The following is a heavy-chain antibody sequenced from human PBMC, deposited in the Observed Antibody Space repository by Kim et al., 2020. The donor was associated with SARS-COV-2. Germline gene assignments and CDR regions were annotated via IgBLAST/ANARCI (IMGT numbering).Heavy chain of an antibody. Sequence: SETLSLTCAVYGGSFSGYYWSWIRQPPGKGLEWIGEINHSGSTNYNPSLKSRVTISVDTSKNQFSLKLSSVTAADTAVYYCARGGGSYYGSGSYYPLDY. V-gene: IGHV4-34*01. J-gene: IGHJ4*01. CDR1: GGSFSGYY. D-gene: IGHD3-10*01. CDR2: INHSGST. CDR3: ARGGGSYYGSGSYYPLDY.